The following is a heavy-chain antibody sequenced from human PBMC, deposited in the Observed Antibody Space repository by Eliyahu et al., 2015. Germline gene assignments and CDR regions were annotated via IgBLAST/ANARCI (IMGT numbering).Heavy chain of an antibody. D-gene: IGHD7-27*01. CDR2: ISGSSTTL. Sequence: RQAPGKGLEWVAFISGSSTTLDYADSVKGRFTISRDNARNSIYLQMTSLKVEDTAIYYCAREDSGEHPLSPNWFDPWGQGTLVTVS. CDR3: AREDSGEHPLSPNWFDP. V-gene: IGHV3-11*01. J-gene: IGHJ5*02.